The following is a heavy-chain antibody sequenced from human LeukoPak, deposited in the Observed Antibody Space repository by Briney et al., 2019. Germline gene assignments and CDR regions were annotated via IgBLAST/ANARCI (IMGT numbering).Heavy chain of an antibody. CDR1: GFTFSSYA. D-gene: IGHD1-14*01. V-gene: IGHV3-30-3*01. Sequence: GGSLRLSCAASGFTFSSYAKHWVRQAPGKGLEWVAVISYDGSNKYYADAVKGRFTISRDNSKNTLYLQINSPRAEDTAVYYCARSPDVAARYYYYGMDVWGQGTTVTVFS. J-gene: IGHJ6*02. CDR3: ARSPDVAARYYYYGMDV. CDR2: ISYDGSNK.